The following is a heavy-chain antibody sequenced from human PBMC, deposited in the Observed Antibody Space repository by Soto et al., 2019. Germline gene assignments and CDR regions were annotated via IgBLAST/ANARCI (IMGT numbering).Heavy chain of an antibody. V-gene: IGHV4-59*01. CDR2: IYYSGRT. CDR3: ARGYCSSTICYIWDNWFDP. D-gene: IGHD2-2*02. J-gene: IGHJ5*02. CDR1: GGSISSYY. Sequence: SETLSLTCTVSGGSISSYYWSWIRQPPGKRLEWIGYIYYSGRTNYNPSLKSRVTISVDTSKNQFSLKLSSVTAADTAVYYCARGYCSSTICYIWDNWFDPWGQGTLITVSS.